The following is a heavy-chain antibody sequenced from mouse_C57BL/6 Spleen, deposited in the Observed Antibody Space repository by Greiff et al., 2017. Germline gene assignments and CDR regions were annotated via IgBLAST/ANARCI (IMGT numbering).Heavy chain of an antibody. D-gene: IGHD2-4*01. Sequence: EVQLVESGPGLVKPSQSLSLTCSVTGYSITSGYYWNWIRQFPGNKLEWMGYISYDGSNNYNPSLKNRISITRDTSKNQFFLKLNSVTTEDTATYYCARGDYDYDGYYFDYWGQGTTLTVSS. CDR3: ARGDYDYDGYYFDY. CDR2: ISYDGSN. J-gene: IGHJ2*01. CDR1: GYSITSGYY. V-gene: IGHV3-6*01.